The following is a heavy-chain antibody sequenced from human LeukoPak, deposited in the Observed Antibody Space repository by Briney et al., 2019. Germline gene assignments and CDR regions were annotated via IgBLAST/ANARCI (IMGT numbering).Heavy chain of an antibody. V-gene: IGHV3-30*04. Sequence: GGSLRLSCAASGFTFNSYDMHWVRQVPGKGLEWVAVISYDGGKQYYADSVKGRFTISRDNSKSTLYLQMNSLRAEDTAVYYCARAAGKENGYDFWFEHWGQGTLVTVSS. CDR1: GFTFNSYD. CDR2: ISYDGGKQ. J-gene: IGHJ5*02. D-gene: IGHD3-3*01. CDR3: ARAAGKENGYDFWFEH.